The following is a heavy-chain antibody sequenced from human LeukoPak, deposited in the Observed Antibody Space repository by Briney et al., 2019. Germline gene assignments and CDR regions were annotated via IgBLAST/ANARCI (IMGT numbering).Heavy chain of an antibody. V-gene: IGHV1-2*06. Sequence: ASVKVSCKASGYTFTVYYMHWVRQAPGQGLEWMGRINPNSGGTNYAQEFQGRVTMTRDTSISTAYMELSRLRSDDTAVYYCARGDLGEGFDYWGQGTLVTVSS. D-gene: IGHD3-10*01. CDR2: INPNSGGT. CDR3: ARGDLGEGFDY. CDR1: GYTFTVYY. J-gene: IGHJ4*02.